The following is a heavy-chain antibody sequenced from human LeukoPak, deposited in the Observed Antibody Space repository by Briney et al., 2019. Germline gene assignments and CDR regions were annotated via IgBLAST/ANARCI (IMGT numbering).Heavy chain of an antibody. CDR1: GGSISGSSYY. D-gene: IGHD6-19*01. CDR2: IYYSGST. J-gene: IGHJ4*02. CDR3: ARQRYNSGWYLIDY. Sequence: SETLSLTCTVSGGSISGSSYYWGWIRQPPGKGLEWIGSIYYSGSTYYNPSLKSRVTISVDTSKNQFSLKLNSVTAADTAVYYCARQRYNSGWYLIDYWGQGTLVTVSS. V-gene: IGHV4-39*01.